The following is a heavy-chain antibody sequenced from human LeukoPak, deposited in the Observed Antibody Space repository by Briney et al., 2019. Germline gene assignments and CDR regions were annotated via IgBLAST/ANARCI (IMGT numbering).Heavy chain of an antibody. D-gene: IGHD3-10*01. CDR3: ARRGNGWGYFDI. Sequence: SETLSLTCTVSGASMNNYYWTWIRQPAGKGLEWIGQIYSSGYTRFNPSVMSRVTMSVDTSKNFFSVNLTSVTAADTAVYFCARRGNGWGYFDIWGRGTLVTVSS. CDR1: GASMNNYY. J-gene: IGHJ2*01. CDR2: IYSSGYT. V-gene: IGHV4-4*07.